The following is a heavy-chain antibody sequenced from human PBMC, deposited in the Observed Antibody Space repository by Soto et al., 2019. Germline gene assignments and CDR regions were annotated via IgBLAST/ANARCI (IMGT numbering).Heavy chain of an antibody. Sequence: QVQLVQSGAEVKKPGASVKVSCKASGYTFTDYYMHWVRQAPGQGLEWMGRINPKSGDTKYAEKFQACVTMTRDTSISTAYMEVTRLRSDDTAVYYCARVNGDAPPRGMDVWGQGTTVTVSS. CDR1: GYTFTDYY. J-gene: IGHJ6*02. CDR2: INPKSGDT. CDR3: ARVNGDAPPRGMDV. D-gene: IGHD2-21*02. V-gene: IGHV1-2*04.